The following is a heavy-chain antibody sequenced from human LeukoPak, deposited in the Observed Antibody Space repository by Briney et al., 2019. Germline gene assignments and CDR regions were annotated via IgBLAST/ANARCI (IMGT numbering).Heavy chain of an antibody. CDR2: ISYDGSNK. V-gene: IGHV3-30*18. Sequence: GGSLRLSCAASGFTFSSYGMHWVRQAPGKGLEWVAVISYDGSNKYYADSVKGRFTISRDNSKNTLYLQMNSLRAEDTAVYYCAKGRRGVRTDYWGQGTLVTVSS. CDR3: AKGRRGVRTDY. CDR1: GFTFSSYG. J-gene: IGHJ4*02.